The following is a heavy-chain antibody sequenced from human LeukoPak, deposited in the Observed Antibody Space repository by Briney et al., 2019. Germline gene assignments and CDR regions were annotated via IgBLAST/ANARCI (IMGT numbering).Heavy chain of an antibody. D-gene: IGHD6-6*01. CDR3: ARGLGSIAARGYMDV. CDR1: GFTFDDYG. Sequence: GGSLRLSCAASGFTFDDYGMSWVRQAPGKGLEWVSGINWNGGSTGYADSVKGRFTISRDNAKNSLYLQMNSLRAEDTALYYCARGLGSIAARGYMDVWGKGTTVTVSS. V-gene: IGHV3-20*04. CDR2: INWNGGST. J-gene: IGHJ6*03.